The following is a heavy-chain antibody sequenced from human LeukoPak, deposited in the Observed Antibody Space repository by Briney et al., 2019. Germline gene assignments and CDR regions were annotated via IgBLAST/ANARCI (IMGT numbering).Heavy chain of an antibody. CDR3: ARNGYSSSWPRYYYYYMDV. J-gene: IGHJ6*03. CDR2: ISAYNGNT. CDR1: GYTFTSYG. Sequence: ASVKVSCKASGYTFTSYGISWVRQAPGQGLEWMGWISAYNGNTNYAQKLQGRVTMTTDTSTSTAYVELRSLRSDDTAVYYCARNGYSSSWPRYYYYYMDVWGKGTTVTVSS. V-gene: IGHV1-18*01. D-gene: IGHD6-13*01.